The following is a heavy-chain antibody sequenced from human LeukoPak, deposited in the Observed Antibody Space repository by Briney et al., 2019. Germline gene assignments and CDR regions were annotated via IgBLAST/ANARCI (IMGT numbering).Heavy chain of an antibody. J-gene: IGHJ4*02. CDR1: GFLFRSYG. D-gene: IGHD4-17*01. CDR2: ITYDGRNE. Sequence: GGSLRLSCGASGFLFRSYGMHWVRQAPGKGLEWVAVITYDGRNEDYADSVKGRFTTSRDNFESTLYLQMNSLRAEDTAVYYCAKNTHAVTTRLNYFDHWGQGILVTVSS. V-gene: IGHV3-30*18. CDR3: AKNTHAVTTRLNYFDH.